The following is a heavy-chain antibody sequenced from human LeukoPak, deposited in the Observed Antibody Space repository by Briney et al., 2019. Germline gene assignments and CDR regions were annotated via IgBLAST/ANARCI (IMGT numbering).Heavy chain of an antibody. CDR1: GYTFTGYY. V-gene: IGHV1-2*02. Sequence: ASVKVSCKASGYTFTGYYMHWVRQAPGQGLEWMGWINPNSGGTNYARKFQGRVTMTRDTSISTAYMELSRLRSDDTAVYYCASEFGYCSGGSCYSDPTEYFQHWGQGTLVTVSS. CDR3: ASEFGYCSGGSCYSDPTEYFQH. D-gene: IGHD2-15*01. J-gene: IGHJ1*01. CDR2: INPNSGGT.